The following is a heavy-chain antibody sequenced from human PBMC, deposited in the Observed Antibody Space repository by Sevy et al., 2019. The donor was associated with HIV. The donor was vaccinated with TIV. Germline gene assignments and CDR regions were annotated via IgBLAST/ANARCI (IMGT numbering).Heavy chain of an antibody. Sequence: SQTLSLTCAISGDSVSSNSAAWNWIRQSPSRGLEWLGRTYYRSKWYNDYAVSVKSRITIKPDTSKNQFSLQLNSVTPEDTAVYYCARSYYYGSGSWYYFDYWGQGTLVTVSS. D-gene: IGHD3-10*01. V-gene: IGHV6-1*01. J-gene: IGHJ4*02. CDR2: TYYRSKWYN. CDR1: GDSVSSNSAA. CDR3: ARSYYYGSGSWYYFDY.